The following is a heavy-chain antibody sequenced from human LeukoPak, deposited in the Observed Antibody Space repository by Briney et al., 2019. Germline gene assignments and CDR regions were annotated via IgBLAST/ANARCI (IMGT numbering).Heavy chain of an antibody. CDR3: AKGGGGRLIYYYYMDV. J-gene: IGHJ6*03. V-gene: IGHV3-9*03. Sequence: GRSLRLSCAASGFTFDDYAMHWVRQAPGKGLEWVSGITWNSDNIEYADSVKGRFTISRDNAKNSLYLQMNSMRAEDMALYYCAKGGGGRLIYYYYMDVWGKGTTVTVSS. CDR2: ITWNSDNI. D-gene: IGHD3-16*01. CDR1: GFTFDDYA.